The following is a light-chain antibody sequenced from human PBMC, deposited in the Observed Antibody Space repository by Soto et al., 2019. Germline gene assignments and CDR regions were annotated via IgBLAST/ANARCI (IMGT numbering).Light chain of an antibody. J-gene: IGKJ2*01. CDR1: QSVSNN. V-gene: IGKV3-11*01. CDR3: QQRSNWPRT. Sequence: EIVLTQSPATLSLSPGERATLSCGASQSVSNNLGWYQQKPGQAPRLLIYDASNRATDIPARFSGSGSGTDFTLTINSLEPEDFAVYYCQQRSNWPRTFGQGTKLEIK. CDR2: DAS.